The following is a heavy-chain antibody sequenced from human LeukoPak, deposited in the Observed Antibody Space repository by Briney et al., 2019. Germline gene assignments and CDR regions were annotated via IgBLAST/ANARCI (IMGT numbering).Heavy chain of an antibody. V-gene: IGHV4-59*08. CDR1: GGSISSYY. J-gene: IGHJ4*02. Sequence: SSETLPLTCTVSGGSISSYYWSWIRQPPGKGLEWVGYIYYSGSTKYNPSLKSRVTISVDTSKNQFSLKVGSVTAADTAVYYCARRDYDDSSGYHSSYFDHWGQGTLVTVSS. CDR2: IYYSGST. CDR3: ARRDYDDSSGYHSSYFDH. D-gene: IGHD3-22*01.